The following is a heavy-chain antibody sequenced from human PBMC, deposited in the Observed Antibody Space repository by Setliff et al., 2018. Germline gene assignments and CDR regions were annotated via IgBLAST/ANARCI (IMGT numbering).Heavy chain of an antibody. CDR3: ARGRNIAARLLDT. J-gene: IGHJ5*02. CDR1: GGSISNSDYY. D-gene: IGHD6-6*01. V-gene: IGHV4-39*07. CDR2: VYYSGDT. Sequence: PSETLSLTCSVSGGSISNSDYYWDWIRQPPGKGLEWIGRVYYSGDTYYNPSLKSRVTISVDTSKNQFSLTMSSVTAADAAVYCCARGRNIAARLLDTWGQGSRVTVSS.